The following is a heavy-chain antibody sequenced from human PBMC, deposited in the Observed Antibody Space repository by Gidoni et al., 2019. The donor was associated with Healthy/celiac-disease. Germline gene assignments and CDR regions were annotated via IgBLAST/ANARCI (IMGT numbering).Heavy chain of an antibody. D-gene: IGHD3-22*01. CDR3: AKKGGITYYYDV. CDR1: GFTFSSYA. V-gene: IGHV3-23*01. J-gene: IGHJ4*02. Sequence: EVPLLESGGGLVQPGGSLRLSCAASGFTFSSYAMRWVRQAPGKGLEWVSAISGSGGSTYYADSVKGRFTISRDNSKNTLYLQMNSLRAEDTAVYYCAKKGGITYYYDVWGQGTLVTVSS. CDR2: ISGSGGST.